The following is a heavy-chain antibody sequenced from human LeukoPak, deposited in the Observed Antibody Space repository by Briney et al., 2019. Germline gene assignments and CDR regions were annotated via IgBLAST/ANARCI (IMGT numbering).Heavy chain of an antibody. CDR3: AHGYSDTSGYYGSLDC. CDR1: GFTFSSYA. Sequence: GGSLRLSCAASGFTFSSYAMSWVRQAPGKGLEWVSANSGSGGSTYYADSVKGRFTISRDDSKNTLYLQMNSLRAEDTAVYYCAHGYSDTSGYYGSLDCWGQGTLVTVSS. D-gene: IGHD3-22*01. CDR2: NSGSGGST. J-gene: IGHJ4*02. V-gene: IGHV3-23*01.